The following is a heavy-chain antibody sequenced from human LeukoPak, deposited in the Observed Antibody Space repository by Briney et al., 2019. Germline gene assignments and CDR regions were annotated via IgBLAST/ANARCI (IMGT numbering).Heavy chain of an antibody. CDR1: GGSISSYY. CDR3: ARPYSGSYRAYFQH. V-gene: IGHV4-59*08. J-gene: IGHJ1*01. Sequence: PSETLSPTCTVSGGSISSYYWSWIRQPPGKGLEWIGSIYHSGSTYYNPSLKSRVTISVDTSKNQFSLKLSSVTAADTAVYYCARPYSGSYRAYFQHWGQGTLVTVSS. D-gene: IGHD1-26*01. CDR2: IYHSGST.